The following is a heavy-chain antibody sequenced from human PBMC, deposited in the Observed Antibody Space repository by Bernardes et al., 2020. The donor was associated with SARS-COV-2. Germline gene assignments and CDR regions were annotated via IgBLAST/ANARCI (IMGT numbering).Heavy chain of an antibody. CDR2: ITSSGSTK. D-gene: IGHD5-12*01. Sequence: GGSPRLSCAASGFIFNNYEMNWVRQAPGKGLEWISYITSSGSTKYYADSVKGRFTIFRDNAKNSLYLQMNSLRAEDTAVYYCARGDSGYDANFDYWGQGTLVTVSS. CDR1: GFIFNNYE. V-gene: IGHV3-48*03. CDR3: ARGDSGYDANFDY. J-gene: IGHJ4*02.